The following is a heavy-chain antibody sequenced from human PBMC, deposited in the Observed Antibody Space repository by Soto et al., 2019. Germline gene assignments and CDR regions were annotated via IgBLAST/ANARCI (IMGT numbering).Heavy chain of an antibody. CDR1: GYTLTELS. CDR3: ATERPYYYDSSGYYYAKFDY. Sequence: ASVKVSCKVSGYTLTELSMHWVRQAPGKGLEWMGGFDPEDGETSYAQKFQGRVTMTEDTSTDTAYMELSSLRSEDTAVYYCATERPYYYDSSGYYYAKFDYWGQGTLVTVSS. CDR2: FDPEDGET. V-gene: IGHV1-24*01. J-gene: IGHJ4*02. D-gene: IGHD3-22*01.